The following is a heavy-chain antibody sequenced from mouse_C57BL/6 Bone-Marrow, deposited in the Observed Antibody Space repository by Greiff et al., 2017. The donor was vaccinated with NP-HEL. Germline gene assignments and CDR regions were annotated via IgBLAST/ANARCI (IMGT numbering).Heavy chain of an antibody. CDR3: ANIYYGYDEGFAY. CDR1: GFSLTSYG. Sequence: QVQLKQSGPGLVQPSQSLSITCTVSGFSLTSYGVHWVRQPPGKGLEWLGVIWSGGSTDYNAAFISRLSISKDNSKSQVFFKMNSLQADDTAIYYCANIYYGYDEGFAYWGQGTLVTVSA. J-gene: IGHJ3*01. D-gene: IGHD2-2*01. V-gene: IGHV2-4*01. CDR2: IWSGGST.